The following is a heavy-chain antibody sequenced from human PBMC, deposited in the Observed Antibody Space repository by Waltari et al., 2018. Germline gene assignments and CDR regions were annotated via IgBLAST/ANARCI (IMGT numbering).Heavy chain of an antibody. CDR2: IWYDGSNK. V-gene: IGHV3-33*01. CDR3: ARGTYYDFWSGYFYWYYYGMDV. Sequence: QVQLVESGGGVVQPGRSLRLSCAASGFTFSSYGMHWVRQAPGKGLEWVAVIWYDGSNKYYADSVKGQFTISRDNSKNTLYLQMNSLRAEDTAVYYCARGTYYDFWSGYFYWYYYGMDVWGQGTTVTVSS. CDR1: GFTFSSYG. D-gene: IGHD3-3*01. J-gene: IGHJ6*02.